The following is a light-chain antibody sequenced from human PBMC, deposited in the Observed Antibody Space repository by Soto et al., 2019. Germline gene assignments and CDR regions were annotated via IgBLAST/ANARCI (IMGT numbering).Light chain of an antibody. Sequence: EIVLMQSPGTLSLSPGERAILSCRASQSVGSIYLAWYQQKLGQAPRLLIDATSSRATAIPDRFRGSGPRPDFTLTISRIERADFALYCCQQYQSLGTGAKGDIK. CDR2: ATS. CDR3: QQYQS. V-gene: IGKV3-20*01. CDR1: QSVGSIY. J-gene: IGKJ3*01.